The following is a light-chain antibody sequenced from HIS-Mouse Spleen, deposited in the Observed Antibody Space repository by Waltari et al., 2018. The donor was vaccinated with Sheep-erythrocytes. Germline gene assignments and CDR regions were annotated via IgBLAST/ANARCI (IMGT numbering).Light chain of an antibody. CDR3: CSYAGSSTWV. V-gene: IGLV2-23*01. CDR1: SSDVGSYNL. CDR2: EGS. J-gene: IGLJ3*02. Sequence: QSALTQPASASGSPGQSITISCTGTSSDVGSYNLVSWYQQHPGKAKLMIYEGSKRPSGVSNRFSGSKSGNTASLTISGLQAEDEADYYCCSYAGSSTWVFGGGTKLTVL.